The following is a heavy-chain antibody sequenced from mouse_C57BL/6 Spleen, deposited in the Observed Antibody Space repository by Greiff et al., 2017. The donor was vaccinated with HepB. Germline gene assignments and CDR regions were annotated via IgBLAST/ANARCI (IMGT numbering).Heavy chain of an antibody. V-gene: IGHV5-4*03. CDR3: ARRAYYYGSSYVYFDY. CDR2: ISDGGSYT. D-gene: IGHD1-1*01. Sequence: EVHLVESGGGLVKPGGSLKLSCAASGFTFSSYAMSWVRQTPEKRLEWVATISDGGSYTYYPDNVKGRFTISRDNAKNNLYLQMSHLKSEDTAMYYCARRAYYYGSSYVYFDYWGQGTTLTVSS. CDR1: GFTFSSYA. J-gene: IGHJ2*01.